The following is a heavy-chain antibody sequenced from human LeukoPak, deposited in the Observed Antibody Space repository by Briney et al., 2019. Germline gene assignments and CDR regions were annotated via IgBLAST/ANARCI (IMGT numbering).Heavy chain of an antibody. CDR2: IIPIFGTA. CDR1: GGTFSSYA. D-gene: IGHD2-2*02. Sequence: SVKVSCKASGGTFSSYAISWVRQAPGQGLEWMGGIIPIFGTANYAQKFQGRVTITADESTSTAYMELSSLRSEDTAVYYCPSGGRPMEYQVLYLGWFDPWGQGTLVTVSS. V-gene: IGHV1-69*13. CDR3: PSGGRPMEYQVLYLGWFDP. J-gene: IGHJ5*02.